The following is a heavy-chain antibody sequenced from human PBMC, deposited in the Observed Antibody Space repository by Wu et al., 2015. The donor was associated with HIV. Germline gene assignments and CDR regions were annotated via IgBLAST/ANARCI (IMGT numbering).Heavy chain of an antibody. CDR1: GGSFKTHY. CDR3: AREVDLPDGPRYYFDS. Sequence: QVQLQQWGAGLLKPSETLSLTCAVYGGSFKTHYWSWIRQSPGKGLEWIGEINHTGNTNYNSALKSRVTMSVDTSKNQFSLKLNSMTAADTAIYYCAREVDLPDGPRYYFDSWGHGTLVTVAS. D-gene: IGHD3-9*01. CDR2: INHTGNT. V-gene: IGHV4-34*01. J-gene: IGHJ4*01.